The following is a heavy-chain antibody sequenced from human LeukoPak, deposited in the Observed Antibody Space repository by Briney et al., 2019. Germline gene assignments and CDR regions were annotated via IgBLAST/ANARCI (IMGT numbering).Heavy chain of an antibody. J-gene: IGHJ4*02. CDR2: MNPNSGNT. CDR1: GYTFTSYD. V-gene: IGHV1-8*01. CDR3: ARAKLFGRYYFDY. D-gene: IGHD3-16*01. Sequence: GASVKVSCKASGYTFTSYDINWVRQATGQGLEWMGWMNPNSGNTGYAQKFQGRVTITTDESTSTAYMELSSLRSEDTAVYYCARAKLFGRYYFDYWGQGTLVTVSS.